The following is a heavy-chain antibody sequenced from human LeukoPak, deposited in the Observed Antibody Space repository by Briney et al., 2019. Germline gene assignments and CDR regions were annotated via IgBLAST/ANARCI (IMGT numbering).Heavy chain of an antibody. CDR3: VKSSGTDDYGMDA. Sequence: PGGSLRLSCAASGFTFNRCGMHWVRHAPGKGLEWVARILYDGSRQYYTDSVKGRFTIVRDNSKNTLFLEMNSLRDEDMAVYYCVKSSGTDDYGMDAWGQGTTVTVSS. D-gene: IGHD3-10*01. J-gene: IGHJ6*02. CDR2: ILYDGSRQ. CDR1: GFTFNRCG. V-gene: IGHV3-30*18.